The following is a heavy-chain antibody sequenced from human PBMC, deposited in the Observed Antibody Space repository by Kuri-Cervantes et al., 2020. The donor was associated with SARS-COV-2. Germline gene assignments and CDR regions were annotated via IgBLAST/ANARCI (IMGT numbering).Heavy chain of an antibody. V-gene: IGHV3-NL1*01. CDR1: GFTFSSYS. CDR3: ASALVFTVTPFDY. CDR2: INWNGGST. J-gene: IGHJ4*02. Sequence: GESLKISCAASGFTFSSYSMNWVRQAPGKGLEWVSGINWNGGSTGYADSVKGRFTISRDNSKNTLYLQMNSLRAEDTAVYYCASALVFTVTPFDYWGQGTLVTVSS. D-gene: IGHD4-17*01.